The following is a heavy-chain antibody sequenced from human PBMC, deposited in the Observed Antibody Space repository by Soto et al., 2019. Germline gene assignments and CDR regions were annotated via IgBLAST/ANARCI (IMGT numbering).Heavy chain of an antibody. CDR1: GYSFTDYH. Sequence: GASVKVSCKASGYSFTDYHIHWVRQAPGQGLEWLGRINPKSGGTSTAQKFQGWVTMTTDTSISTASMELTRLTSDDTASYYCARGDSTDCSNGVCSFFYNHDMDVWGQGTTVTGSS. D-gene: IGHD2-8*01. CDR3: ARGDSTDCSNGVCSFFYNHDMDV. V-gene: IGHV1-2*04. J-gene: IGHJ6*02. CDR2: INPKSGGT.